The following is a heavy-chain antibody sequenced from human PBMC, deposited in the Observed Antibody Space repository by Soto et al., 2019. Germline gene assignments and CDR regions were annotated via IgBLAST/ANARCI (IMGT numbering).Heavy chain of an antibody. D-gene: IGHD2-2*01. CDR3: ASRVLGYCSSTSCYSAFDI. V-gene: IGHV1-8*01. CDR1: GYTFTSYD. CDR2: MNPNSGNT. Sequence: QVQLVQSGAEVKKPGASVKVSCKASGYTFTSYDINWVRQATGQGLEWMGWMNPNSGNTGYAQKFQGRVTMTRNTSICTAYMELSSLRSDDTAVYYCASRVLGYCSSTSCYSAFDIWGQGTMVTVSS. J-gene: IGHJ3*02.